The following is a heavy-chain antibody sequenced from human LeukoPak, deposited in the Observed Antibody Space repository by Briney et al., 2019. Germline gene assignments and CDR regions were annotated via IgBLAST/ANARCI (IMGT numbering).Heavy chain of an antibody. J-gene: IGHJ4*02. Sequence: SGPTLVNPTQTLTLTCTFSGFSLSTRGMCLSWIRQPPGKALEWLAHIYWDDNKYYSTSLKTRLTISKDTSKNQVVLTMTNMDPVDTATYYCTRQVVVAAAAWDYWGQGTMVTVSS. CDR2: IYWDDNK. CDR1: GFSLSTRGMC. V-gene: IGHV2-70*01. CDR3: TRQVVVAAAAWDY. D-gene: IGHD2-15*01.